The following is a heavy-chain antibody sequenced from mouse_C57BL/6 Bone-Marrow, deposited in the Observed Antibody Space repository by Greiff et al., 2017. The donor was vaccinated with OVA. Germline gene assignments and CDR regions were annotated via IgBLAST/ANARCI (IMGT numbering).Heavy chain of an antibody. CDR3: ARRLPGYFDV. CDR1: GFTFSDYG. V-gene: IGHV5-17*01. CDR2: ISSGSSTI. Sequence: EVKLVESGGGLVKPGGSLKLSCAASGFTFSDYGMHWVRQAPEKGLEWVAYISSGSSTIYYADTVKGRFTISRDNAKNTLFLQMTSLRSEDTAMYYCARRLPGYFDVWGTGTTVTVSS. J-gene: IGHJ1*03.